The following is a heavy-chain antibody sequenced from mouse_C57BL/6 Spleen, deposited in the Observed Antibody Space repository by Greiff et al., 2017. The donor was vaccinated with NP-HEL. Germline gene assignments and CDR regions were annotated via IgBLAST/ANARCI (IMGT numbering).Heavy chain of an antibody. CDR2: LSGGSITI. Sequence: EVMLVESGGGLVKPGGSLKLSCAASGFTFSDYGMHWVRQAPEQGLEWVAYLSGGSITIYYADTVKGRFTISRDNAKNTLFLHMTSLRYEDTAMYYCSLAGRLDDWGKGTTLTVSS. CDR3: SLAGRLDD. D-gene: IGHD3-3*01. V-gene: IGHV5-17*01. CDR1: GFTFSDYG. J-gene: IGHJ2*01.